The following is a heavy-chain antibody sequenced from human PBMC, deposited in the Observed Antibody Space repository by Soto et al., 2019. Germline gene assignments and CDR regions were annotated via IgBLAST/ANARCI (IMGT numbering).Heavy chain of an antibody. J-gene: IGHJ6*02. CDR3: AKDINDILTGEYGMDV. D-gene: IGHD3-9*01. CDR1: GFTFSSYG. Sequence: SGGSLRLSCAASGFTFSSYGMHWVRQAPGKGLEWVAVISYDGSNKYYADSVKGRFTISRDNSKNTLYLQMNSLRAEDTAVYYCAKDINDILTGEYGMDVWGQGTTVTVSS. CDR2: ISYDGSNK. V-gene: IGHV3-30*18.